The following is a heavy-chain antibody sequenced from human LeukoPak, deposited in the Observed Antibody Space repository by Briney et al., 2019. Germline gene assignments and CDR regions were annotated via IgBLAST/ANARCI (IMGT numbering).Heavy chain of an antibody. D-gene: IGHD3-10*01. J-gene: IGHJ4*02. CDR2: INSDGSST. Sequence: GGSLRLSCAASGFTFSSYWMHWVRQAPGKGLVWVSRINSDGSSTSYADSVKGRFTISRDNAKNTLYLQMNSLRAEDTAVYYCAKRGPGSPQSGKYYFDYWGQGTLVTVSS. CDR1: GFTFSSYW. CDR3: AKRGPGSPQSGKYYFDY. V-gene: IGHV3-74*01.